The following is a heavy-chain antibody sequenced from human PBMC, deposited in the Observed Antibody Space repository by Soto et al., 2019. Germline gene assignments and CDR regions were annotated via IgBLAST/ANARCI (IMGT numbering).Heavy chain of an antibody. CDR1: GFTFSSYG. CDR3: ARDLAAAGSIDY. Sequence: HPGGSLRLSCAASGFTFSSYGMHWVRQAPGKGLEWVAVIWYDGSNKYYADSVKGRFTISRDNSKNTLYLQMNSLRAEDTAVYYCARDLAAAGSIDYWGQGTLVTVSS. V-gene: IGHV3-33*01. CDR2: IWYDGSNK. J-gene: IGHJ4*02. D-gene: IGHD6-13*01.